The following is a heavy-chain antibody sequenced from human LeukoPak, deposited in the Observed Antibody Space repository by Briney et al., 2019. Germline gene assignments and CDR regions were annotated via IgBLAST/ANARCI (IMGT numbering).Heavy chain of an antibody. CDR2: IRYDGSNK. D-gene: IGHD5-12*01. V-gene: IGHV3-30*02. CDR1: GFTFSSYG. CDR3: AKVALIVATGRPPDY. J-gene: IGHJ4*02. Sequence: GGSLRLSCAASGFTFSSYGMHWVRQAPGKGLEWVAFIRYDGSNKYYADSVKGRFTISRDNSKNTLYLQMNSLRAEDTAVYYCAKVALIVATGRPPDYWGQGTLVTASS.